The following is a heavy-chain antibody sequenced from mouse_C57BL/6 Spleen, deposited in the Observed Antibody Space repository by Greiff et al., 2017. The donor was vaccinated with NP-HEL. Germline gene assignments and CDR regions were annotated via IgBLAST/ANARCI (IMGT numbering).Heavy chain of an antibody. V-gene: IGHV14-4*01. CDR1: GFNIKDDY. CDR2: IDPENGDT. D-gene: IGHD1-1*01. Sequence: EVKLVESGAELVRPGASVKLSCTASGFNIKDDYMHWVKQRPEQGLEWIGWIDPENGDTEYASKFQGKATITADTSSNTAYLQLSSLTSEDTAVYYCTTGDYYGSSYAYWGQGTTLTVSS. J-gene: IGHJ2*01. CDR3: TTGDYYGSSYAY.